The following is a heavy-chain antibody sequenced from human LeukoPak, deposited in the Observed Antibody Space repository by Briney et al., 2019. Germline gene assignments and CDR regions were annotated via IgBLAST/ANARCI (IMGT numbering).Heavy chain of an antibody. CDR3: ARHDSSGYYLNY. CDR2: IIPILGIA. D-gene: IGHD3-22*01. J-gene: IGHJ4*02. Sequence: VASVKVSCKASGGTFSSYAISWVRQAPGQGLEWMGRIIPILGIANYAQKFQGRVTITADKSTSTAYMELSSLRSEDTAVYYCARHDSSGYYLNYWGQGTLVTVSS. V-gene: IGHV1-69*04. CDR1: GGTFSSYA.